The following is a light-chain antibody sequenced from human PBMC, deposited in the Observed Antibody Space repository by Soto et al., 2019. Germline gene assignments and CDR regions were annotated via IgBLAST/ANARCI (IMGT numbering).Light chain of an antibody. CDR1: QTFNGK. CDR3: QQYETYFRYT. V-gene: IGKV1-5*01. CDR2: DAY. Sequence: DIQMTKCPSTMSASVGDRFAIPCRASQTFNGKLAWYQQNTGKAPNLLSSDAYNLESGVPSRFSGSGSWTEFTLTIGSLQPDDFATYYCQQYETYFRYTFGQGTKLDIK. J-gene: IGKJ2*01.